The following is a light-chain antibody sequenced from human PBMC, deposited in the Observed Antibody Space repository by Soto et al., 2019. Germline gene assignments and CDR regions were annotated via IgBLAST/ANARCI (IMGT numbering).Light chain of an antibody. CDR3: QQYNSYSHVT. V-gene: IGKV1-5*01. CDR2: DAS. Sequence: DIQMTQSPSTLSASVGDRVTITCRASKSISSWLAWYQQKPGKAPKLLIYDASSLESGVPSRFSGSGSGTEFTLTISSLQPDDFATYYCQQYNSYSHVTFGQGTKVEIK. CDR1: KSISSW. J-gene: IGKJ1*01.